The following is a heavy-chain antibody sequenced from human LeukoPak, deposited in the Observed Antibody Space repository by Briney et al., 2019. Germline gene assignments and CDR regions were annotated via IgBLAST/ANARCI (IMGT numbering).Heavy chain of an antibody. CDR2: LKGKAAGGTT. CDR3: TTGNY. CDR1: GFSFTDAW. Sequence: PGGSLRLSCAASGFSFTDAWMSWVRQAPGKGLEWVGHLKGKAAGGTTDYAAPVKARFTISGDDSKNTLYLQMNSLKTEDTAVYYCTTGNYWGQGTLVTVSS. V-gene: IGHV3-15*01. J-gene: IGHJ4*02.